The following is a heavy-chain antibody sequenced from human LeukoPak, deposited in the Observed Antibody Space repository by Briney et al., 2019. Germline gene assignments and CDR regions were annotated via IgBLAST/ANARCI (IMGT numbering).Heavy chain of an antibody. CDR2: INPSGGST. Sequence: GASVKVSCKASGYTSTSYYMHWVRQAPGQGLEWMGIINPSGGSTSYAQKFQGRVTMTRDTSTSTVYMELSSLRSEDTAVYYCARDPPGDYYGTYGMDVWGKGTTVTVSS. D-gene: IGHD3-10*01. J-gene: IGHJ6*04. CDR1: GYTSTSYY. CDR3: ARDPPGDYYGTYGMDV. V-gene: IGHV1-46*01.